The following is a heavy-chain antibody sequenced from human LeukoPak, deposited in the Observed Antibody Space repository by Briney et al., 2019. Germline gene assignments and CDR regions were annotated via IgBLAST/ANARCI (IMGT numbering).Heavy chain of an antibody. CDR2: INPNSGGT. CDR3: ARERNYYDSSGYYSYFQH. J-gene: IGHJ1*01. CDR1: GYTFTSYD. D-gene: IGHD3-22*01. V-gene: IGHV1-2*02. Sequence: ASVKVSCKASGYTFTSYDINWVRQAPGQGLEWMGWINPNSGGTNYAQKFQGRVTMTRDTSISTAYMELSGLRSDDTAVYYCARERNYYDSSGYYSYFQHWGQGTLVTVSS.